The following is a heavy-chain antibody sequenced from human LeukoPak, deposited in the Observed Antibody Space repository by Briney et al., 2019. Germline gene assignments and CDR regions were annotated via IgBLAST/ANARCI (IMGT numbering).Heavy chain of an antibody. D-gene: IGHD2-2*01. CDR3: ARSALYSTKSDYYFES. CDR1: GYTFTYRY. J-gene: IGHJ4*02. Sequence: ASVKVSCKASGYTFTYRYLHWVQQAPGQAFEWMGWITPYNGNRNHAKKFQDRVTITRDTSLSTAHMELSSLRSEDTAMYYCARSALYSTKSDYYFESWGQGTLVTVSS. V-gene: IGHV1-45*02. CDR2: ITPYNGNR.